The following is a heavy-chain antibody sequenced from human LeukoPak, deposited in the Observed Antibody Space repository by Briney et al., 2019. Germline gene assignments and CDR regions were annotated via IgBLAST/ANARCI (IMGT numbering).Heavy chain of an antibody. J-gene: IGHJ4*02. CDR1: GFTFSSYG. Sequence: GGSLRLSCAASGFTFSSYGMHWVRQAPGKGLEWVAVISYDGSNKYYADSVKGRFTISRDNSKSTLYLQMNSLSAEDTAVYYCAKNYDFWSGYTDYWGQGTLVTVSS. D-gene: IGHD3-3*01. CDR2: ISYDGSNK. V-gene: IGHV3-30*18. CDR3: AKNYDFWSGYTDY.